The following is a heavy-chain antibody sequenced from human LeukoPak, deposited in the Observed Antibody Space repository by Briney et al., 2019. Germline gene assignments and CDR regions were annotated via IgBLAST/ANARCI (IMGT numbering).Heavy chain of an antibody. Sequence: SVKVSCKASGGTFSSYAISWVRQAPGQGLEWMGGIIPIFGTADYAQKFQGRVTITADESTSTAYMELSSLRSEDTAVYYCARGTYYYDSSGYLTLDAFDIWGQGTMVTVSS. V-gene: IGHV1-69*13. CDR2: IIPIFGTA. CDR1: GGTFSSYA. D-gene: IGHD3-22*01. J-gene: IGHJ3*02. CDR3: ARGTYYYDSSGYLTLDAFDI.